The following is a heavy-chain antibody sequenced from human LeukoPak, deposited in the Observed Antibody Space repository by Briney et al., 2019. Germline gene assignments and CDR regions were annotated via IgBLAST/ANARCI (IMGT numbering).Heavy chain of an antibody. J-gene: IGHJ4*02. V-gene: IGHV3-21*01. CDR2: ISSSSSYI. CDR1: GFTFSSYS. CDR3: ARDEIATHPFDC. Sequence: GGSLRLSCAASGFTFSSYSMNWVRQAPGKGLEWVSSISSSSSYIYYADSVKGRFTISRDNAKNSLYLQMNSLRAEDTAVYYCARDEIATHPFDCWGQGTLVTVSS. D-gene: IGHD6-13*01.